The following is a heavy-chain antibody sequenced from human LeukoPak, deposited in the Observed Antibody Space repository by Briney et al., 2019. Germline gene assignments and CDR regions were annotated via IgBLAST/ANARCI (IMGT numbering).Heavy chain of an antibody. CDR2: INHSGST. V-gene: IGHV4-4*02. J-gene: IGHJ4*02. D-gene: IGHD3-22*01. CDR3: ARPGDSSGYYLVF. CDR1: GGSISTNNW. Sequence: SGTLSLTCAVSGGSISTNNWWTWIRQPPGKGLEWIGEINHSGSTNYNPSLKSRVTISVDTSKNQFSLKLSSVTAADTAVYYCARPGDSSGYYLVFWGQGTLVTVSS.